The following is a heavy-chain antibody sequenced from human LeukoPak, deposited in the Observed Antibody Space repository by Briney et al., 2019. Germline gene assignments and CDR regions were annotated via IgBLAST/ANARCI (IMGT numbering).Heavy chain of an antibody. J-gene: IGHJ4*02. CDR1: GFTFSSYS. V-gene: IGHV3-21*01. CDR2: ISSSSSYI. Sequence: GGSLRLSCAASGFTFSSYSMNWVRQAPGKGLEWVSSISSSSSYIYYADSVKGRFTISRDNSKNTLYLQMNSLRAEDTAVYYCAKAGRKIVVVVAAFDYWGQGTLVTVSS. D-gene: IGHD2-15*01. CDR3: AKAGRKIVVVVAAFDY.